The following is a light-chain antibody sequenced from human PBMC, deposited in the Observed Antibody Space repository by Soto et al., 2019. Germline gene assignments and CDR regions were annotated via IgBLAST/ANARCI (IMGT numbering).Light chain of an antibody. Sequence: EIVLTQSPGTLSVSPGQTASLSCRASQSVPSNYLVWYQHRPGQPPRLLISGASRRATGIPDRFSGSGSGTDFTLTISRLEPEDFAVYYCQQYGSSPVTFGPGTTVEIK. CDR1: QSVPSNY. J-gene: IGKJ3*01. CDR2: GAS. CDR3: QQYGSSPVT. V-gene: IGKV3-20*01.